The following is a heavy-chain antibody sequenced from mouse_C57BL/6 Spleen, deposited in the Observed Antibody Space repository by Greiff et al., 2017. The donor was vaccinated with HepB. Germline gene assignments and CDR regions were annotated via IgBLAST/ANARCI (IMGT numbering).Heavy chain of an antibody. CDR1: GFTFSSYA. J-gene: IGHJ2*01. CDR3: ARDGYYYGSSYFDY. D-gene: IGHD1-1*01. Sequence: DVKLVESGGGLVKPGGSLKLSCAASGFTFSSYAMSWVRQTPEKRLEWVATISDGGSYTYYPDNVKGRFTISRDNAKNNLYLQMSHLKSEDTAMYYCARDGYYYGSSYFDYWGQGTTLTVSS. CDR2: ISDGGSYT. V-gene: IGHV5-4*01.